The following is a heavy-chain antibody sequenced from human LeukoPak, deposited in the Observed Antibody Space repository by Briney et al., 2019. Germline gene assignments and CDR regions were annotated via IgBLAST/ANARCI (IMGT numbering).Heavy chain of an antibody. CDR2: VGGSDGST. CDR3: AKGGLGCSTTTCFDH. CDR1: GFTFSSSA. J-gene: IGHJ4*02. D-gene: IGHD2-2*01. V-gene: IGHV3-23*01. Sequence: PGGSLRLSCAASGFTFSSSAMSWVRQAPGKGLEWVSSVGGSDGSTYYTDSVKGRFTISRDNSKFTLYLQMNSLRAEDTAVYYCAKGGLGCSTTTCFDHWGQGTLVTVSS.